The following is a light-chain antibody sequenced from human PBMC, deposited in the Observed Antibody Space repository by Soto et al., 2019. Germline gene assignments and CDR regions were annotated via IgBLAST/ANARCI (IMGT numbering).Light chain of an antibody. J-gene: IGLJ2*01. Sequence: QSVLTQPPSASGTPGQRVTISCTGTSSDVGGYNYVSWYQQHPGKAPKLMIYEVSKRPSGVPDRFSGSKSGNTASLTVSGLQVEDEADYYCSSSEASNNLLFGGGTKLTVL. CDR3: SSSEASNNLL. CDR1: SSDVGGYNY. V-gene: IGLV2-8*01. CDR2: EVS.